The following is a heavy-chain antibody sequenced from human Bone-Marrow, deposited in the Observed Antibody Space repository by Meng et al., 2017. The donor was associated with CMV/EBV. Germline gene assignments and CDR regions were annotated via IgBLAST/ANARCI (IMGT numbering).Heavy chain of an antibody. CDR1: GFTFDDYG. Sequence: GESLKISCAASGFTFDDYGMSWVRQAPGKGLEWGSGINWNGGSTGYADSVKGRFTISRDNAKNSLYLQMNSLRAEDTALYYCARYSSSTAFDIWGQGTMVTVSS. V-gene: IGHV3-20*04. J-gene: IGHJ3*02. CDR3: ARYSSSTAFDI. D-gene: IGHD6-13*01. CDR2: INWNGGST.